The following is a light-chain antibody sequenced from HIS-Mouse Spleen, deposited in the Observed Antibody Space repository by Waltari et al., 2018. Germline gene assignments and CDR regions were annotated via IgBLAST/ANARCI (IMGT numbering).Light chain of an antibody. Sequence: EIVLTQSPGTLSWYPGERATLSCRASQSVSSSYLAWYQQKPGQAPRLLIYGASSRATGIPDRFSGSGSGTDFTLTISRLEPEDFAVYYCQQYGSSPWTFGQGTKVEIK. J-gene: IGKJ1*01. CDR1: QSVSSSY. CDR2: GAS. V-gene: IGKV3-20*01. CDR3: QQYGSSPWT.